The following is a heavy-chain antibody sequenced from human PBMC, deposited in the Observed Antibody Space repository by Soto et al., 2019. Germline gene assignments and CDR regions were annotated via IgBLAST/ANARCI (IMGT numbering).Heavy chain of an antibody. CDR3: ARVGATTWY. D-gene: IGHD1-26*01. CDR1: GFTFSSYW. V-gene: IGHV3-74*01. Sequence: GGSLRLSCAASGFTFSSYWMHWVRQAPGKGLVWVTRVNSDGSITNYADAVKGRFTISRDNAKNTLYLQMDGLRAEDTAVYYCARVGATTWYWGQGTLVTVSS. J-gene: IGHJ4*02. CDR2: VNSDGSIT.